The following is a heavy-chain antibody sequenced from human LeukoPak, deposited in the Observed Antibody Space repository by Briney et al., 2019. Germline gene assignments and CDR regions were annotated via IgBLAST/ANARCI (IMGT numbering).Heavy chain of an antibody. Sequence: ASVKVSCKASGYTFTSQGISWVRQAPGQTLEWMGWISAYNGNTNYAQKLQGRVTMTTDTSTSTVSMELRSLRSDDTAVYYCARGLAVGPFDIWGQGTMVTVSS. CDR1: GYTFTSQG. CDR3: ARGLAVGPFDI. J-gene: IGHJ3*02. D-gene: IGHD3-10*01. CDR2: ISAYNGNT. V-gene: IGHV1-18*01.